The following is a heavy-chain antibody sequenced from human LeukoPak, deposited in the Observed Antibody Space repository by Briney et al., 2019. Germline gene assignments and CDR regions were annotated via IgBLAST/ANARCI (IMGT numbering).Heavy chain of an antibody. CDR3: AKGGPEGHSSNLDS. CDR1: GFTFRSYA. CDR2: ISFYGSNK. V-gene: IGHV3-30*18. D-gene: IGHD6-13*01. J-gene: IGHJ4*02. Sequence: GGSLRLSCAASGFTFRSYAMHWVRQAPGRGLEWVAVISFYGSNKYYADSVKGRFTISRDRSKNTLYLQMSSLRDEDTAVYYCAKGGPEGHSSNLDSWGQGTLVTVSS.